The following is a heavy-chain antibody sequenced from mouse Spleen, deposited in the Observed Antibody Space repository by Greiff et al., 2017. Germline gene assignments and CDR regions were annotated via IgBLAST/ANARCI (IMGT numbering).Heavy chain of an antibody. D-gene: IGHD1-2*01. V-gene: IGHV1-82*01. CDR2: IYPGDGDT. CDR3: ARFRGDGYDYFDY. CDR1: GYAFSSSW. Sequence: QVQLQQSGPELVKPGASVKISCKASGYAFSSSWMNWVKQRPGKGLEWIGRIYPGDGDTNYNGKFKGKATLTADKSSSTAYMQLSSLTSEDSAVYFCARFRGDGYDYFDYWGQGTTLTVSS. J-gene: IGHJ2*01.